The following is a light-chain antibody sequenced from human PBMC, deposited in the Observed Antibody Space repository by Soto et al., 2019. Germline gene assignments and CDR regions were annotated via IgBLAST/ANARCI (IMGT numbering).Light chain of an antibody. Sequence: EIVMTQSPATLSVSPGERATLSCSASQSVSSNLAWYQQKPGQAPRLLIYGASTRATGIPARFSGSGSGTVFILTISSLQSEDFAVYYCQQYKNWPPMYTFGQGTKLEIK. V-gene: IGKV3-15*01. J-gene: IGKJ2*01. CDR1: QSVSSN. CDR3: QQYKNWPPMYT. CDR2: GAS.